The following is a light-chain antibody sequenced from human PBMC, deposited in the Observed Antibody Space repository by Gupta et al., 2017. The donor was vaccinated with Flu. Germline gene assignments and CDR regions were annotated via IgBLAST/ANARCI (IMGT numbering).Light chain of an antibody. CDR3: SAWDRNLSAYA. J-gene: IGLJ1*01. CDR2: RDD. Sequence: TCAGNSYDVGNQGAVWLQQLQNHPPKPLSYRDDKRPSGISERSSASRSGNTASLTITGLQPEDDADHFCSAWDRNLSAYAFAAWTKVTLL. CDR1: SYDVGNQG. V-gene: IGLV10-54*04.